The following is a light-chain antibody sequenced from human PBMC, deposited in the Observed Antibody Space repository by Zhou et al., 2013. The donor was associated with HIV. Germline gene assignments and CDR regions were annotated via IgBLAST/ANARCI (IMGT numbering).Light chain of an antibody. V-gene: IGKV3-15*01. Sequence: EIVLTQSPGTLSLSPGERATLSCRASHTVTSNYLAWYQHKPGQAPRLLIYDASHRATGVPARFSGSGSGREFTLTISGLQSEDFALYFCQQYDTWPSFGQGTKLQIK. CDR3: QQYDTWPS. CDR1: HTVTSN. CDR2: DAS. J-gene: IGKJ2*01.